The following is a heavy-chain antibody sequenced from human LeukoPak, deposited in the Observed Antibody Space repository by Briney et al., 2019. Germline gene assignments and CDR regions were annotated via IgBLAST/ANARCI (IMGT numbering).Heavy chain of an antibody. J-gene: IGHJ6*03. CDR2: ISWDGGST. D-gene: IGHD2/OR15-2a*01. CDR1: GFTFDDYA. Sequence: GGSLRLSCAASGFTFDDYAMHWVRQAPGKGLEWVSLISWDGGSTYYADSVKGRFTISRDNSKNSLYLQMNSLRAEDTAVYYCAKIGSTFYYYYMDVWGKGTTVTVSS. V-gene: IGHV3-43D*03. CDR3: AKIGSTFYYYYMDV.